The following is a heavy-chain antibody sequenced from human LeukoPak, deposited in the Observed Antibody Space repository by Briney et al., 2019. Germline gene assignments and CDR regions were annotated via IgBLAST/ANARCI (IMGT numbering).Heavy chain of an antibody. D-gene: IGHD3-16*02. V-gene: IGHV4-61*02. CDR2: IYTSGST. J-gene: IGHJ6*03. Sequence: PSETLSLTCTVSGGSISSGSYYWSWIRQPAGKGLEWIGRIYTSGSTNYNPSLKSRVTISVDTSKNQFSLKLSSVTAADTAVYYCARDNYDYVWGSYRPTHYYYYMDVWGKGTTVTISS. CDR1: GGSISSGSYY. CDR3: ARDNYDYVWGSYRPTHYYYYMDV.